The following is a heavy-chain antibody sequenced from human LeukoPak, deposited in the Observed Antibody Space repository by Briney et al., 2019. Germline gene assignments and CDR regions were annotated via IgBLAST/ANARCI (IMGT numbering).Heavy chain of an antibody. V-gene: IGHV4-38-2*02. D-gene: IGHD3-22*01. CDR1: GYSISSGYY. CDR3: ARGRSGDSSGYYYGWYFDL. J-gene: IGHJ2*01. CDR2: IYHSGST. Sequence: SETLSLTCTVSGYSISSGYYWGWIRQPPGKGLEWIGSIYHSGSTYYNPSLKSRVTISVDTSKNQFSLKLSSVTAADTAVYYCARGRSGDSSGYYYGWYFDLWGRGTLVTVSS.